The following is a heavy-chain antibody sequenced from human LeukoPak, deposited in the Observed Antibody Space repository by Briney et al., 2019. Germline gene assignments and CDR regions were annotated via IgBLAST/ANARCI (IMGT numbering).Heavy chain of an antibody. CDR2: ISYDGGNK. J-gene: IGHJ4*02. D-gene: IGHD3-9*01. CDR1: GFTFSSYA. V-gene: IGHV3-30*04. Sequence: GRSLRLSCAASGFTFSSYAMHWVRQAPGRGLEWVAVISYDGGNKYYADSVKGRFTISRDNSKNTLYLQMNSLRAEDTAVYYCARSRSDFDWLLYADYWGQGTLVTVSS. CDR3: ARSRSDFDWLLYADY.